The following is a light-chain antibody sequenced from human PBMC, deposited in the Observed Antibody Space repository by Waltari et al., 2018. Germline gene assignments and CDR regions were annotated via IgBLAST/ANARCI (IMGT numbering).Light chain of an antibody. V-gene: IGLV4-69*01. CDR1: SGHTYHA. Sequence: QLVLTQSPSASASLGASVKLTCPLDSGHTYHATSSHQQQPEKGPRHLMKVNSDGSHSKGDGIPDRFSGSSSGAERYLTISSLQSEDEADYYCQTWGAGIRVFGGGTKLTVL. CDR2: VNSDGSH. CDR3: QTWGAGIRV. J-gene: IGLJ3*02.